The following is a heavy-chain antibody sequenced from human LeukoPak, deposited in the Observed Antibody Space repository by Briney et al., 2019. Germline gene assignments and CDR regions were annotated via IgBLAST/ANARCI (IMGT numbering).Heavy chain of an antibody. CDR1: GFTFSSYG. V-gene: IGHV3-30*03. CDR2: IPYDGSNK. CDR3: AQGYYDSSGYNWFDP. Sequence: GGSLRLSCAASGFTFSSYGMHWVRQAPGKGLEWVAVIPYDGSNKYYADSVKGRFTISRDNSKNTLYLQMNSLRAEDTAVYYCAQGYYDSSGYNWFDPWGQGTLVTVSS. D-gene: IGHD3-22*01. J-gene: IGHJ5*02.